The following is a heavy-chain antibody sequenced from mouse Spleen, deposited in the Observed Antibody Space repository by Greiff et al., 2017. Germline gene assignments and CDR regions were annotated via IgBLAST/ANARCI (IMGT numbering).Heavy chain of an antibody. CDR2: ISDGGSYT. Sequence: EVMLVESGGGLVKPGGSLKLSCAASGFTFSSYAMSWVRQTPEKRLEWVATISDGGSYTYYPDNVKGRFTISRDNAKNNLYLQMSHLKSEDTAMYYCARPPYYYGSIYYFDYWGQGTTLTVSS. CDR1: GFTFSSYA. CDR3: ARPPYYYGSIYYFDY. V-gene: IGHV5-4*03. D-gene: IGHD1-1*01. J-gene: IGHJ2*01.